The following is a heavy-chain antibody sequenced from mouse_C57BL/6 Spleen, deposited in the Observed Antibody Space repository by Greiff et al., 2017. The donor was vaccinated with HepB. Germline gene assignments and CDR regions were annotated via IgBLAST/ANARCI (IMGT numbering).Heavy chain of an antibody. Sequence: EVQRVESGGGLVKPGGSLKLSCAASGFTFSDYGMHWVRQAPEKGLEWVAYISSGSSTIYYADTVKGRFTISRDNAKNTLFLQMTSLRSEDTAMYYCARTPSYGNYVAWFAYWGQGTLVTVSA. D-gene: IGHD2-10*01. CDR2: ISSGSSTI. CDR1: GFTFSDYG. J-gene: IGHJ3*01. V-gene: IGHV5-17*01. CDR3: ARTPSYGNYVAWFAY.